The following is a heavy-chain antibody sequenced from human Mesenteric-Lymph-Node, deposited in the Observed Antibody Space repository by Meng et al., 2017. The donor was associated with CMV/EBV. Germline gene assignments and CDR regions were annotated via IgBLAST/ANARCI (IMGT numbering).Heavy chain of an antibody. CDR3: TRIEVYDPDY. J-gene: IGHJ4*02. CDR2: IRSKTYGGTT. D-gene: IGHD5/OR15-5a*01. Sequence: GGSLRLSCTTSGFTFGDYAMNWVRQAPGKGLEWVGFIRSKTYGGTTEYAASVKDRFTISRDDSKSIAYLQMNSLKTEDTAVYFCTRIEVYDPDYWGQGTLVTVSS. CDR1: GFTFGDYA. V-gene: IGHV3-49*04.